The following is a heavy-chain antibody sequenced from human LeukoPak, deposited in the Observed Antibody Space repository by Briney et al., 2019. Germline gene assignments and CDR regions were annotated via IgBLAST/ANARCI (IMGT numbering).Heavy chain of an antibody. CDR2: VYYSGST. J-gene: IGHJ4*02. CDR3: ARGGTVTNFGY. D-gene: IGHD4-17*01. V-gene: IGHV4-59*01. CDR1: GGSISSYY. Sequence: PSETLSLTCTVSGGSISSYYWSWVRQPPGKGLEWIGYVYYSGSTNYNPSLKSRVTISLDMSKNQFSLKLSSVTAADTAVYYCARGGTVTNFGYWGQGTLVTVSS.